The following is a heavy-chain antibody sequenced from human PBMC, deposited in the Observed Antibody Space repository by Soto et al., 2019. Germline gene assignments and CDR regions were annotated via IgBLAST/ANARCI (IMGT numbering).Heavy chain of an antibody. D-gene: IGHD2-21*02. CDR3: ARRLRGDSPEYYYYYGMDV. V-gene: IGHV3-13*01. Sequence: GGSLRLSCAASGFTFSSYDMHWVRQAPGKGLEWVSAIGTAGDTYYPGYVESRFTISRKNAKNSLYLQMNSLRAEDTAVYYCARRLRGDSPEYYYYYGMDVWGQGTTVTVSS. CDR1: GFTFSSYD. CDR2: IGTAGDT. J-gene: IGHJ6*02.